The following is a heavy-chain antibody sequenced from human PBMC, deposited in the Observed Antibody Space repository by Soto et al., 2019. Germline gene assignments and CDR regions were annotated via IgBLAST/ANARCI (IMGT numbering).Heavy chain of an antibody. Sequence: QLQLQESGPGLVKPSETLSLTCTVSGGSISSSSYYWGWIRQPPGKGLEWIGGIYYCGSTYYNPSLKSRVTISVDMSKNQFSLKLSSVTAADTAVYYCARHVLGYGITGTTSLGYNWFDPWGQGTLVTVSS. J-gene: IGHJ5*02. D-gene: IGHD1-7*01. V-gene: IGHV4-39*01. CDR1: GGSISSSSYY. CDR3: ARHVLGYGITGTTSLGYNWFDP. CDR2: IYYCGST.